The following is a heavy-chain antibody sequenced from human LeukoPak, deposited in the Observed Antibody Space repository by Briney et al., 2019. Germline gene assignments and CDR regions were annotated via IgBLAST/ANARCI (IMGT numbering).Heavy chain of an antibody. V-gene: IGHV1-2*02. J-gene: IGHJ4*02. CDR1: GFSFTGYY. D-gene: IGHD1-20*01. Sequence: ASVKVSCQASGFSFTGYYIHWVRQAPGQGLEWMGWINPNSGGTNYAQKFQGRVTMTRDTSITTAYMELSRLSSDDTAVYYCAIDWVTGTPSVYWGQGTLVTVSS. CDR2: INPNSGGT. CDR3: AIDWVTGTPSVY.